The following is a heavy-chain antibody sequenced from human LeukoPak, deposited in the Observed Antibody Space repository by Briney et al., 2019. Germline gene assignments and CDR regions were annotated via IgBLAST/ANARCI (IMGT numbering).Heavy chain of an antibody. J-gene: IGHJ1*01. CDR1: GGSISSYY. CDR2: IYYSGST. Sequence: SETLSLTCTVSGGSISSYYWSWIRQPPGKGLEWIGYIYYSGSTNYNPSLKSRVTISVDTSKNQFSLKLSSVTAADTAVYYCASTFHSSGWRYFQHWGQGTLVTVSS. CDR3: ASTFHSSGWRYFQH. D-gene: IGHD6-19*01. V-gene: IGHV4-59*08.